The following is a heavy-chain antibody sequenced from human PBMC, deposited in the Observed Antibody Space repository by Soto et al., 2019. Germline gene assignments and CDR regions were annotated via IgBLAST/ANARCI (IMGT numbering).Heavy chain of an antibody. J-gene: IGHJ4*02. Sequence: SETLSLTCTVSGGSISNYYWSYIRQPPGKGLEWIGYIYYSGSTNYNPSLKSRVTISVDTSKNQFSLKLSSVTAADTAVYYCARAIGWFGELLGGYYFDYWGQGTLVTVSS. V-gene: IGHV4-59*12. CDR3: ARAIGWFGELLGGYYFDY. CDR2: IYYSGST. D-gene: IGHD3-10*01. CDR1: GGSISNYY.